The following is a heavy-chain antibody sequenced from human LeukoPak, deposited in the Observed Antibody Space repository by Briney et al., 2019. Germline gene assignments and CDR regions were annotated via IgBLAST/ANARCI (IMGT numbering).Heavy chain of an antibody. D-gene: IGHD2-2*01. V-gene: IGHV1-2*02. Sequence: ASVKVSCKASGYTFTGYYIHWVRQAPGQGLEWTGWISPNSGGTNYAQKFQGRVTMTRDTSISTAYMELSSLRSDDTAVYYCATLYCSSTSCSIGKGDYWGQGTLVTVSS. CDR3: ATLYCSSTSCSIGKGDY. CDR2: ISPNSGGT. CDR1: GYTFTGYY. J-gene: IGHJ4*02.